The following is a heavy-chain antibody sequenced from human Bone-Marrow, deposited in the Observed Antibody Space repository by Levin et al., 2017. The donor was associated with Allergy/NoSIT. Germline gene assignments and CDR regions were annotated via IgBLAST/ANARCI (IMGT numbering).Heavy chain of an antibody. V-gene: IGHV1-2*02. CDR3: ARDLRPGAPTRVYDY. CDR1: GYTFTGSY. J-gene: IGHJ4*02. CDR2: INPNSGGT. Sequence: PGGSLRLSCKASGYTFTGSYMHWVRQAPGQGPEWLGWINPNSGGTNYAPNFRGRVTMTRDTSINTVYMELSSLKSDDTAVYYCARDLRPGAPTRVYDYWGQGTLVTVSS. D-gene: IGHD2-8*01.